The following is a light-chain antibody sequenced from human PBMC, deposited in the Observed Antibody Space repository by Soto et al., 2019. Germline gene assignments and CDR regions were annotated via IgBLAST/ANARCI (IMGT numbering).Light chain of an antibody. J-gene: IGLJ1*01. CDR3: TSNADSNTYV. CDR1: SSDVGGYNY. V-gene: IGLV2-8*01. Sequence: QSVLTQPPSASGSPGQSVTISCTGTSSDVGGYNYVSWYQQYPGKAPKLMIYEVSKRPSGVPDRFSGSKSGNTASLTVSGLQPEDEADYYCTSNADSNTYVFGTGTKVTVL. CDR2: EVS.